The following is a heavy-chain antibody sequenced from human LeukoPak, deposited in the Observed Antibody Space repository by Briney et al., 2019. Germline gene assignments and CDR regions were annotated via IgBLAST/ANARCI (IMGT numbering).Heavy chain of an antibody. CDR3: ARERDGDYVDGRWFDP. J-gene: IGHJ5*02. D-gene: IGHD4-17*01. V-gene: IGHV3-30*02. CDR1: GFTFSSYG. CDR2: IRFDGSNK. Sequence: GGSLRLSCAASGFTFSSYGMHWVRQAPGKGLEWVAFIRFDGSNKYYADSVKGRFTISRDNSKNTLYLQMNSLKVEDTAVFYCARERDGDYVDGRWFDPWGQGTLVTVSS.